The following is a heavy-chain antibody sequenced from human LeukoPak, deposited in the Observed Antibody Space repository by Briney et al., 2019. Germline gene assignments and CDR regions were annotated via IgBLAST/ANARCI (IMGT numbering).Heavy chain of an antibody. V-gene: IGHV3-30*04. CDR1: GFTFSSYA. Sequence: GGSLRLSSAASGFTFSSYAMHWVRPAPGKGLERVAVISYEGSNKYYADSVNGRFTISRDNSNNSLYLQMNSLRTEDTALYYCAKDMGAGSWYVGIDYWGQGTLVTVSS. J-gene: IGHJ4*02. D-gene: IGHD6-13*01. CDR2: ISYEGSNK. CDR3: AKDMGAGSWYVGIDY.